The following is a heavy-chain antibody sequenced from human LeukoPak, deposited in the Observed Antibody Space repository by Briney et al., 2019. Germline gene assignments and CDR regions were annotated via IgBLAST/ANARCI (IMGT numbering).Heavy chain of an antibody. CDR2: ISWNSGSI. J-gene: IGHJ4*02. D-gene: IGHD5-12*01. Sequence: PGGSLRLSCAASGFTFDDYAMHWVRQAPGKGLEGVSGISWNSGSIGYADSVKGRFTISRDNAKNSLYLQMNSLRAEDSAVYYCARDVSAYTGYDYIDSWGQGTLVTVSS. CDR1: GFTFDDYA. CDR3: ARDVSAYTGYDYIDS. V-gene: IGHV3-9*01.